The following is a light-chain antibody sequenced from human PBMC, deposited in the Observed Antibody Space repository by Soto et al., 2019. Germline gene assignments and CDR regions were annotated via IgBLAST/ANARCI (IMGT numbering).Light chain of an antibody. V-gene: IGKV1-39*01. J-gene: IGKJ1*01. CDR3: QQSYSTPPT. CDR1: QSISTF. Sequence: DIQMTQSPSSLSASVGDRVTITCRASQSISTFLNWYQQTPGKAPKLLIFAASSLQSGVPSRFSGSGSGTDFTLTISSLQPEDFATYYCQQSYSTPPTFGQGTNVEIK. CDR2: AAS.